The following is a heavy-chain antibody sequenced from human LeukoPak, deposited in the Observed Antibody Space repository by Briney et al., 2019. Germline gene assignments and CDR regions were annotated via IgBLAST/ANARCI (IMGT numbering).Heavy chain of an antibody. Sequence: PGGSLRLSCAASGFTFDDYAMHWVRQAPGKGLEWVSGISWNGGSIGYADSVKGRFTISRDNATNSLYLQMNSLRAEDTALYYCGRDMDSSPYYFDYWGQGTLVTVSS. V-gene: IGHV3-9*01. J-gene: IGHJ4*02. CDR3: GRDMDSSPYYFDY. D-gene: IGHD6-13*01. CDR2: ISWNGGSI. CDR1: GFTFDDYA.